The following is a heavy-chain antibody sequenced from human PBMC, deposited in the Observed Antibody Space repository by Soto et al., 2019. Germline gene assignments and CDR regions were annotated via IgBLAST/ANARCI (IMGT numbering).Heavy chain of an antibody. CDR1: GGSISSSNW. CDR3: AREGLAVAGNVGWFDP. Sequence: PSETLSLTCAVSGGSISSSNWWSWVRQPPGKGLEWIGEIYHSGSTNYNPSLKSRVTISVDKSKNQFSLKLSSVTAADTAVYYCAREGLAVAGNVGWFDPWGQGTLVTVSS. CDR2: IYHSGST. D-gene: IGHD6-19*01. V-gene: IGHV4-4*02. J-gene: IGHJ5*02.